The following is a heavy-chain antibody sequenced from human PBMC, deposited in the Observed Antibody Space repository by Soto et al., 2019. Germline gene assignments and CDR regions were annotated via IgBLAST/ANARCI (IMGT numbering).Heavy chain of an antibody. CDR3: ARVERGTATTVVDAFDI. CDR1: GGSVSSGSYY. D-gene: IGHD1-1*01. V-gene: IGHV4-34*01. J-gene: IGHJ3*02. Sequence: QVQLQQWGAGLLKPSETLSLTCAVYGGSVSSGSYYWSWIRQPPGKGLEWIAEISHSRRIHFNPSLKSRVTISVDTSKNQFSLKMSSVTAADTALYYCARVERGTATTVVDAFDIWGQGTMVTVSS. CDR2: ISHSRRI.